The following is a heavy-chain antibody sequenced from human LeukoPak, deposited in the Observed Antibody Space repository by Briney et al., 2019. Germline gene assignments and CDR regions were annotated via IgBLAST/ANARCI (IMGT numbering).Heavy chain of an antibody. CDR2: IKQDGSEK. V-gene: IGHV3-7*01. D-gene: IGHD3-10*01. CDR3: ARDDRGNWFDP. Sequence: GGSLRLSCAASGFTFSSYWMSWVRQAPGKGLEWVANIKQDGSEKYYVDSVKGRFTISRDNAWNSLYLQMNSLRAEDTAVYYCARDDRGNWFDPWGQGTLVTVSS. CDR1: GFTFSSYW. J-gene: IGHJ5*02.